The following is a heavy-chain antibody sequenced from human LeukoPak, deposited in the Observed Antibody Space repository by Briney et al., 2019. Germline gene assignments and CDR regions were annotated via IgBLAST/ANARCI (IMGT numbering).Heavy chain of an antibody. D-gene: IGHD3-10*01. CDR2: INNEGNDT. CDR1: GFTFTKYW. Sequence: GGSLRLSCAPSGFTFTKYWMHWVRQVTRKGLIWVSRINNEGNDTNYADSVKGRFTISRDNDKNTLYLQMNSLRAEGTAVYYCARGIYGNFDYWGQGSLVTVSS. J-gene: IGHJ4*02. V-gene: IGHV3-74*01. CDR3: ARGIYGNFDY.